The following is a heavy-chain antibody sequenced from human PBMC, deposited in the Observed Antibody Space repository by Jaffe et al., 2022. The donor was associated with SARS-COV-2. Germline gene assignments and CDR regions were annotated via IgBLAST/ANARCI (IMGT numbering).Heavy chain of an antibody. CDR1: GFTFSSYA. V-gene: IGHV3-23*01. CDR3: AKSPGGLDRTGIAVAGPIIPNWFDP. CDR2: ISGSGGST. Sequence: EVQLLESGGGLVQPGGSLRLSCAASGFTFSSYAMSWVRQAPGKGLEWVSAISGSGGSTYYADSVKGRFTISRDNSKNTLYLQMNSLRAEDTAVYYCAKSPGGLDRTGIAVAGPIIPNWFDPWGQGTLVTVSS. J-gene: IGHJ5*02. D-gene: IGHD6-19*01.